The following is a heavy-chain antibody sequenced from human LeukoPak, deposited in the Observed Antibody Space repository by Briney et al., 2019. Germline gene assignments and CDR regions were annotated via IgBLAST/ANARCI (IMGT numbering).Heavy chain of an antibody. V-gene: IGHV4-61*02. CDR2: IYTSGST. CDR3: ARAVYCSSTSCFYFDY. J-gene: IGHJ4*02. D-gene: IGHD2-2*01. CDR1: GGSISSGDFY. Sequence: SETLSLTCSVSGGSISSGDFYWSWIRQPPGKGLEWIGRIYTSGSTNYNPSLKSRVTMSVDTSKNQFSLKLSSVTAADTAVYYCARAVYCSSTSCFYFDYWGQGTLVTVSS.